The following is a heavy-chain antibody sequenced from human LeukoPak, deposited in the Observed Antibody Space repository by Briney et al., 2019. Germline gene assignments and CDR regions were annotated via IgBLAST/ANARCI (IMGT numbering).Heavy chain of an antibody. CDR1: GFTFSTYS. Sequence: EGSLRLSCAASGFTFSTYSMNWVRQAPGKGLEWVSSISTSSSYIKYADSVKGRFTISRDNARNSLSLQMNSLTAEDTAVYYCASPGSISTGGPIWGQGSLVTVSS. V-gene: IGHV3-21*01. CDR3: ASPGSISTGGPI. J-gene: IGHJ4*02. CDR2: ISTSSSYI. D-gene: IGHD3-9*01.